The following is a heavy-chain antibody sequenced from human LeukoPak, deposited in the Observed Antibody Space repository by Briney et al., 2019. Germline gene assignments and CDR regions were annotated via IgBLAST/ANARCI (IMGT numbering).Heavy chain of an antibody. Sequence: GGSLRLSCAASGFTFSRNWMHWVRQAPGKGLVWVSRINSDGSSTNYADSVKGRFTISRDNAKNTLYLQMNSLRAEDTAVYYCARDLGGYCSSTSCPSTLHRFDPWGQGTLVTVSS. CDR1: GFTFSRNW. CDR2: INSDGSST. J-gene: IGHJ5*02. CDR3: ARDLGGYCSSTSCPSTLHRFDP. V-gene: IGHV3-74*01. D-gene: IGHD2-2*01.